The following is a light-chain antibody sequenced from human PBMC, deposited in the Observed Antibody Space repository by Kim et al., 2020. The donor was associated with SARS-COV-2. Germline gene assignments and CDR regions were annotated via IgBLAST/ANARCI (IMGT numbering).Light chain of an antibody. J-gene: IGKJ4*01. CDR3: QQYNKWPLT. CDR2: GAS. CDR1: QSVTNN. Sequence: ETVMTQSPATLSVYPGERATLSCRASQSVTNNYLAWYQQKPGQAPRLLIHGASTRATGIPARFSGSGSGTEFTLTISSLQSEDFAVYYCQQYNKWPLTFGGGTKVDIK. V-gene: IGKV3-15*01.